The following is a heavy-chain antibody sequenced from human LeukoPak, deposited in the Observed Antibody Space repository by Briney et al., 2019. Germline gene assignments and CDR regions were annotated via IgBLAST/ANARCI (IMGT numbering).Heavy chain of an antibody. Sequence: SVKVSSKASGGSFISYAISRVRQAPGQGLEWMGRIIPIFGTANYAQKFQGRVTITPDESTSTAYMELSSLRSEDTAVYYCARVDGGIDFDYWGQGTLVTVSS. J-gene: IGHJ4*02. V-gene: IGHV1-69*13. CDR1: GGSFISYA. CDR2: IIPIFGTA. D-gene: IGHD2-15*01. CDR3: ARVDGGIDFDY.